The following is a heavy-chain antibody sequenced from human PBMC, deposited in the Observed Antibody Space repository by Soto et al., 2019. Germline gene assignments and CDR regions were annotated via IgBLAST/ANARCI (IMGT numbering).Heavy chain of an antibody. Sequence: GGSLNISRTVSGYRVTSVLVGWVRQMPGKGREWMGIIYPGDSDTRYSPSFQGQVTISANKSITTAYLQWSSLNASDTAMYYCARQTGQLGYMDVWGKGTTVTVS. CDR2: IYPGDSDT. D-gene: IGHD6-6*01. CDR3: ARQTGQLGYMDV. V-gene: IGHV5-51*01. CDR1: GYRVTSVL. J-gene: IGHJ6*03.